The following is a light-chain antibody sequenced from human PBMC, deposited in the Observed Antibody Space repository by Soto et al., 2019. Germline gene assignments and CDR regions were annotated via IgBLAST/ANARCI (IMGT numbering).Light chain of an antibody. CDR3: ASWDDGLNGPV. Sequence: QSVLTQPPSVYAAPRQRVTISCSGSSSNIGSNTVSWYQQIPGKTPQLLIFFDDLLSSGVSDRFSGSKSGASASLAISGLQSDDEAEYYCASWDDGLNGPVFGGGTKLTVL. V-gene: IGLV1-36*01. CDR2: FDD. J-gene: IGLJ2*01. CDR1: SSNIGSNT.